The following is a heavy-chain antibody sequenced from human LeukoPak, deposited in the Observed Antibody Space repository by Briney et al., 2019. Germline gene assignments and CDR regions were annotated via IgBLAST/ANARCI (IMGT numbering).Heavy chain of an antibody. J-gene: IGHJ4*02. V-gene: IGHV3-23*01. CDR2: SSGGGTT. CDR3: AKDLTVMIY. Sequence: GGSLRLSCAASEFTFSSYAMSWVRQAPGKGLEWVSTSSGGGTTYYADSVKGRFTISRDNSKNTLYLQMNSLRAEDTAVYYCAKDLTVMIYWGQGTLVTVSS. CDR1: EFTFSSYA. D-gene: IGHD3-22*01.